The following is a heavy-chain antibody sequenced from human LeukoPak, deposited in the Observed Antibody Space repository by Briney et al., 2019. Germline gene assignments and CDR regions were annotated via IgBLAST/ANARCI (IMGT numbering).Heavy chain of an antibody. D-gene: IGHD6-19*01. CDR3: AKSIAVAGLAGGRTFDY. CDR1: GFTFTVYG. Sequence: PGGSLRLSCAASGFTFTVYGMTWVRQAPGKGLEWISHISVASHGIYYADSVKGRFTVSRDNSKNTLYLQMNSLRAEDMAVYYCAKSIAVAGLAGGRTFDYWGQGTLVTVSS. CDR2: ISVASHGI. V-gene: IGHV3-48*01. J-gene: IGHJ4*02.